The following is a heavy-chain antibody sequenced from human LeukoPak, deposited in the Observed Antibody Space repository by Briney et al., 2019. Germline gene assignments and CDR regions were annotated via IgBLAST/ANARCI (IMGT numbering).Heavy chain of an antibody. CDR1: GGSISSYY. CDR2: IYYSGST. Sequence: SETLSLTCTVSGGSISSYYWSWIRQPPGKGLEWIGYIYYSGSTNYNPSLKSRVTISVDTSKNQFSLKLSSVTAADTAVYYCASNYFGSGSLDYWGQGNLVTVSS. J-gene: IGHJ4*02. V-gene: IGHV4-59*08. D-gene: IGHD3-10*01. CDR3: ASNYFGSGSLDY.